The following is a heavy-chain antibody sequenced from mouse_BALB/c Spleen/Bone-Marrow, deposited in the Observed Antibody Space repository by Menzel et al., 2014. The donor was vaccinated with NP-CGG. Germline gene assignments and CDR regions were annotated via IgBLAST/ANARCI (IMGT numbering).Heavy chain of an antibody. CDR1: GYTFTDYA. Sequence: VHLQQSGPELVRPGVSVKISCKGSGYTFTDYAMHWVKQSHAKSLEWIGVISTYSGNTNYNQKFKGNATMTVDKSSSCAYMELARLHSEDSAVYCGVRGRFVHYYAMDYWGQGCSVTVAS. V-gene: IGHV1-67*01. CDR3: VRGRFVHYYAMDY. J-gene: IGHJ4*01. D-gene: IGHD1-1*01. CDR2: ISTYSGNT.